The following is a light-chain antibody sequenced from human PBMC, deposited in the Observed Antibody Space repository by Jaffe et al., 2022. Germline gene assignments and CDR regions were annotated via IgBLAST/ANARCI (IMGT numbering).Light chain of an antibody. CDR2: AAS. CDR3: QQLQN. J-gene: IGKJ4*01. V-gene: IGKV1-9*01. CDR1: QGISSY. Sequence: DIQLTQSPSFLSASVGDRVTITCRASQGISSYLAWYQQKPGKAPKLLIYAASTLQSGVPSRFSGSGSGTEFTLTISSLQPEDFATYYCQQLQNFGGGTKVEIK.